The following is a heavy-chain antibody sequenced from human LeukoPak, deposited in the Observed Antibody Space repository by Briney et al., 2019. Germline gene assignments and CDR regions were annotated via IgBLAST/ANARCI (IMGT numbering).Heavy chain of an antibody. Sequence: PGGSLRLSCAASGFTFSSYAMSWVRQAPGKGLEWIGEIYHSGSTNYIPSLKSRVTISVDKSKNQFSLKLTSVTAADTAVYYCAGSPIGYGMDVWGQGTTVTVSS. J-gene: IGHJ6*02. CDR1: GFTFSSYAM. CDR2: IYHSGST. CDR3: AGSPIGYGMDV. V-gene: IGHV4-4*02.